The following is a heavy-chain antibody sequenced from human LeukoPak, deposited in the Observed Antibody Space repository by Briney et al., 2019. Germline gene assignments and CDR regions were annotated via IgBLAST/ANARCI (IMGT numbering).Heavy chain of an antibody. CDR1: GFTFSSYS. J-gene: IGHJ3*02. V-gene: IGHV3-21*01. D-gene: IGHD3-3*01. CDR2: ISSSSSYI. CDR3: ARETYDFWSGYFSYAFDI. Sequence: GGSLRLSCAASGFTFSSYSMNWVRQAPGKGLEWVSSISSSSSYIYYADSVKGRFTISRDNAKNSLYLQMNSLRAEDTAVYYCARETYDFWSGYFSYAFDIWGQGTMVTVSS.